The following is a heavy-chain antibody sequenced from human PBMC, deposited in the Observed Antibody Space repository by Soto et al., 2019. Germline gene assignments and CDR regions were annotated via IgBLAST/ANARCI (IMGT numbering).Heavy chain of an antibody. D-gene: IGHD2-15*01. J-gene: IGHJ4*02. CDR1: GFTFSSYG. CDR3: AREVFVGSGNYYFDY. V-gene: IGHV3-66*01. CDR2: IYSGGST. Sequence: PGGSLRLSCSASGFTFSSYGMHWVRQAPGKGLEWVSVIYSGGSTYYADSVKGRFTISRDNSKNTLYLQVNSLRAEDTAVYYCAREVFVGSGNYYFDYWGQGTLVTAPQ.